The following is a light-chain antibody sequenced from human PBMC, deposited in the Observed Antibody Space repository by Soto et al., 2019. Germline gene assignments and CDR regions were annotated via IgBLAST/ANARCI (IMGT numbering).Light chain of an antibody. Sequence: QSVLTQPPSVSGAPGQWVTISCTGSSSNIGAGYDVHWYQQLPGTAPKLLIYGNNFRPSGVPDRFSGSKSGTSASLAITGLQAEDEADYYCQSYDSSLSVFGTGTKLTVL. V-gene: IGLV1-40*01. CDR2: GNN. CDR1: SSNIGAGYD. CDR3: QSYDSSLSV. J-gene: IGLJ1*01.